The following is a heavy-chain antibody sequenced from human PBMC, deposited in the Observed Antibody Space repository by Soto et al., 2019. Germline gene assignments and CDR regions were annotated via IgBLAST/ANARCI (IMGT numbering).Heavy chain of an antibody. D-gene: IGHD3-22*01. Sequence: QVQLVQSGAEVKKPGASVKVSCKASGYTFTSYGISWVRQAPGQGLEWMGWISAYNGNTNYAQKLQGRVTMTTDTSTSTAYMELRSLRSDDTAVYYCARDHETDYDSSGYYQGAFDIWGQGTMVTVSS. V-gene: IGHV1-18*01. J-gene: IGHJ3*02. CDR1: GYTFTSYG. CDR2: ISAYNGNT. CDR3: ARDHETDYDSSGYYQGAFDI.